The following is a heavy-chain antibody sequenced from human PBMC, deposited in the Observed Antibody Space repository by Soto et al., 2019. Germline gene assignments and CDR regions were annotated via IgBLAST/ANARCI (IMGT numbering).Heavy chain of an antibody. V-gene: IGHV4-39*01. CDR2: IYYSGST. CDR3: PSRLANRIGSYYGGPFDC. Sequence: SETLCLTCTVSGGSISSSSYYWGWIRQPSGKGLEWIGTIYYSGSTYFHPSLKSRVTISVDTSRNQFSLKLSSVSAADKAIYYCPSRLANRIGSYYGGPFDCWCQGPRVT. D-gene: IGHD3-22*01. J-gene: IGHJ4*02. CDR1: GGSISSSSYY.